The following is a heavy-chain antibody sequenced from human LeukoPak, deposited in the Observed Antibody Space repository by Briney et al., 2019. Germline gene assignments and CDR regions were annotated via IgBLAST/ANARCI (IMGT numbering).Heavy chain of an antibody. J-gene: IGHJ4*02. Sequence: PGGSLRLSCAASGFTFDDYGMSWVRQAPGKGLEWVSGINWNGGSTGYADSVKGRFTISRDNARNSLYLQMNSLRAEDTAVYYCARDPGIPAAGTVGYFDYWGQGTLVTVSS. CDR1: GFTFDDYG. D-gene: IGHD6-13*01. CDR2: INWNGGST. CDR3: ARDPGIPAAGTVGYFDY. V-gene: IGHV3-20*04.